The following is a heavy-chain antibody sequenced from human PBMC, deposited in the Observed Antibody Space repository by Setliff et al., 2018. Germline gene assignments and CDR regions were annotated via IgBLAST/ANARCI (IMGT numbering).Heavy chain of an antibody. CDR3: ARGNYYDSSGYSVDY. D-gene: IGHD3-22*01. Sequence: GASVKVSCKASGYTFNSYGISWVRQAPGQGLEWMGWISAYNGNTNNAQKFQGRVTITTHESTSTAYMELSSLRSEDTAVYYCARGNYYDSSGYSVDYWGQGTLVTVSS. CDR2: ISAYNGNT. V-gene: IGHV1-18*01. CDR1: GYTFNSYG. J-gene: IGHJ4*02.